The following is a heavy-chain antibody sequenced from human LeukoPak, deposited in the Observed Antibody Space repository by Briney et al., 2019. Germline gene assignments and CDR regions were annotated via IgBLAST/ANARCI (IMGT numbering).Heavy chain of an antibody. J-gene: IGHJ5*02. CDR3: ARLPYYYVRGWFDP. Sequence: SETLSLTCAVYGGSFSGYYWSWIRQPPGKGLEWIGEINHSGSTNYNPSLKSRVTISVDTSKNQFSLKLSSVTAADTAVYYCARLPYYYVRGWFDPWGQGTLVTVSS. D-gene: IGHD3-10*02. V-gene: IGHV4-34*01. CDR1: GGSFSGYY. CDR2: INHSGST.